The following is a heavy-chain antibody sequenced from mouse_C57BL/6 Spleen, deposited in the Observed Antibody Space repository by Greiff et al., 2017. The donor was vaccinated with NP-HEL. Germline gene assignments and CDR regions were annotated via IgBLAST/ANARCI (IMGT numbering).Heavy chain of an antibody. V-gene: IGHV2-5*01. CDR1: GFSLTSYG. D-gene: IGHD2-10*01. CDR2: IWRGGST. CDR3: AKSFYGDCALGY. J-gene: IGHJ4*01. Sequence: QVQLKESGPGLVQPSQSLSITCTVSGFSLTSYGVHWVRQSPGKGLEWLGVIWRGGSTDYNAASMSRLSITKDNSKSQVFFKMNNLQADDTAIYYCAKSFYGDCALGYWGPGTSVAVST.